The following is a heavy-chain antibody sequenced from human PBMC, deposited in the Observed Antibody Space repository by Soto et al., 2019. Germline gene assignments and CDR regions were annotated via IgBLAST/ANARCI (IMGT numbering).Heavy chain of an antibody. CDR1: GFTFSSYG. V-gene: IGHV3-33*01. CDR2: IWYDGSNK. D-gene: IGHD5-12*01. J-gene: IGHJ4*02. Sequence: QVQLVESGGGVVQPGRSLRLSCAASGFTFSSYGMHWVRQAPGKGLEWVAVIWYDGSNKYYADSVKGRFTISRDNSKNTLYLQMNSLRAEDTAVYYCARVRGVATLAYWAQGTLLTFSS. CDR3: ARVRGVATLAY.